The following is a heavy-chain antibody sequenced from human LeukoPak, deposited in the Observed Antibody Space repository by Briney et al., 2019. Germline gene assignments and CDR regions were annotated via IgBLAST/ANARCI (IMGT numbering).Heavy chain of an antibody. CDR2: IYYIGST. V-gene: IGHV4-59*08. J-gene: IGHJ4*02. CDR1: GGSISSYY. Sequence: SESLSLTCTVSGGSISSYYRSWIRQPPGKGLEWIGYIYYIGSTNYNPSLKSRVTISVDTSKNQFSLKPSSVTAADTAVYYCARLYPEARVGDYWGQGTLVTVSS. CDR3: ARLYPEARVGDY. D-gene: IGHD4-23*01.